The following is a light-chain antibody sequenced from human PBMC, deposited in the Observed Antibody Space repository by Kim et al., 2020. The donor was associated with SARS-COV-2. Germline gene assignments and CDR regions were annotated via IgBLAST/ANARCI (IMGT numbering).Light chain of an antibody. V-gene: IGKV1-5*03. J-gene: IGKJ1*01. CDR1: QTVNNW. CDR2: KAS. CDR3: QCSDRYWT. Sequence: DIQMTQSPSTLSASVGDRVTITCRASQTVNNWLAWYQQKPGKAPKLLIYKASTLQSGVPSRFSGRGSGTQFTLTISSLQPDDFATYYCQCSDRYWTFGQGTKVDIK.